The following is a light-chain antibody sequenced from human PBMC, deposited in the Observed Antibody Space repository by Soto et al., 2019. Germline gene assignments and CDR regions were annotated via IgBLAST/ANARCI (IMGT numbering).Light chain of an antibody. J-gene: IGKJ1*01. CDR2: GAS. Sequence: EIVLTQSPGTLSLSPGERATLSCRTNQSVSSNYLAWYHQKPGQAPRLLIYGASSRATGIPARFSGSGSGTEFTLIISSLQSEDSAVYYCQQRSNWPWTFGQGTKVDIK. CDR1: QSVSSNY. V-gene: IGKV3D-20*02. CDR3: QQRSNWPWT.